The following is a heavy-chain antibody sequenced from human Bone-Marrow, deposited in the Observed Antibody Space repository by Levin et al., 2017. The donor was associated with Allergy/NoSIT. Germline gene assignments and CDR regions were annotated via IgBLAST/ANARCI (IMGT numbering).Heavy chain of an antibody. CDR1: GYTFTDYN. CDR3: GRERSRTGIQGIIVH. D-gene: IGHD3-10*01. J-gene: IGHJ4*02. Sequence: ASVKVSCKASGYTFTDYNIYWVRQAPGQGLEWLGRISPSSGATYYAPKFQGRLTMTRDTSINTVDMELSRLTSADTAVYYCGRERSRTGIQGIIVHRGLGTLVTVSS. CDR2: ISPSSGAT. V-gene: IGHV1-2*06.